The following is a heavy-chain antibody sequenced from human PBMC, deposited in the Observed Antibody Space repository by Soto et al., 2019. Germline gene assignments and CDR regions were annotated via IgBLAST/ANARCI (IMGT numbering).Heavy chain of an antibody. CDR3: AKGSIRFLEDYYYMDV. CDR2: ISGSGGST. J-gene: IGHJ6*03. Sequence: GVLKISCAASGFTFSSYAMSWVRQAPGKGLEWVSAISGSGGSTYYADSVKGRFTISRDNSKSTLYLQMNSLRAEDTAVYYCAKGSIRFLEDYYYMDVWGKGTTVTVSS. CDR1: GFTFSSYA. V-gene: IGHV3-23*01. D-gene: IGHD3-3*01.